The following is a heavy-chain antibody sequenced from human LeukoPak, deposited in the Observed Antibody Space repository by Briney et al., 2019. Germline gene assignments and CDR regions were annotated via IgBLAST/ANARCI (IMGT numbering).Heavy chain of an antibody. D-gene: IGHD6-19*01. CDR1: GGSISSSIYY. CDR3: ARTLELAVAGTEPFDY. Sequence: SETLSLTCTVSGGSISSSIYYWAWIRQPPGKGLEWIGSIFYSGSTYNNPSLKSRVTISVDTSKNQFSLKLSSVTAADTAVYYCARTLELAVAGTEPFDYWGQGTLVTVSS. V-gene: IGHV4-39*01. J-gene: IGHJ4*02. CDR2: IFYSGST.